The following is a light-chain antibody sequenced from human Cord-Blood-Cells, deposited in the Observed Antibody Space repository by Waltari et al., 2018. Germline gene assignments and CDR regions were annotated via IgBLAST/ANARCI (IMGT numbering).Light chain of an antibody. V-gene: IGKV3-20*01. Sequence: EIVLTQSPGTLSLSPGERATLSCRASQSVSSSYLAWYQHHPGQAPRLLTDGASSRATGIPDRFSGSGSGTDFTLTISRLEPEDFAVYYCQQYGSSPTWTFGQGTKVEIK. CDR1: QSVSSSY. CDR3: QQYGSSPTWT. J-gene: IGKJ1*01. CDR2: GAS.